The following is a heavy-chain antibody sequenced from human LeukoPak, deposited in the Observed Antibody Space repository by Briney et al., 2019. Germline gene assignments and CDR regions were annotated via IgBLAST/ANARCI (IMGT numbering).Heavy chain of an antibody. CDR1: GFTFSSYA. V-gene: IGHV3-30-3*01. D-gene: IGHD6-13*01. J-gene: IGHJ4*02. Sequence: GGSLRLSCAASGFTFSSYAMHWVRQAPGKGLKWVAVISYDGSNKYYADSVKGRFTISRDNSNNTLYLRMNSLRAEDTAVYYCARDKAAAGIFDYWGQGTLVTVSS. CDR3: ARDKAAAGIFDY. CDR2: ISYDGSNK.